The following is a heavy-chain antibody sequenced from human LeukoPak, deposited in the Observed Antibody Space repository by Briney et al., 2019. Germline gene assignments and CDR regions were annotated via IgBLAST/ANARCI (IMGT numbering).Heavy chain of an antibody. CDR2: TSGSGVST. V-gene: IGHV3-23*01. Sequence: KTGGPLRLPCAASGFTFSNYAMSWVRQAPGKGLEWVSATSGSGVSTYYADCVKGRFIISRDNSKNTLYLQMNSLRADGTAVYYCAKSIGEPGWYFDLWGRGTLVIVSS. J-gene: IGHJ2*01. CDR1: GFTFSNYA. D-gene: IGHD3-10*01. CDR3: AKSIGEPGWYFDL.